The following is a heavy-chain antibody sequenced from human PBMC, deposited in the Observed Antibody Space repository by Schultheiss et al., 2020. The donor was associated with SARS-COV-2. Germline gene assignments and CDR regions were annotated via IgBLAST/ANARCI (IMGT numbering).Heavy chain of an antibody. J-gene: IGHJ4*02. CDR3: ARVDCGGDCYTDY. D-gene: IGHD2-21*02. CDR2: INHSGGT. Sequence: SETLSLTCAVSGGSISSSNWWSWVRQPPGKGLEWIGEINHSGGTDYNPSLKNRVTMSSDSSKNQFSLKLSSVTAADTGVYYCARVDCGGDCYTDYWGQGTVVTVSS. V-gene: IGHV4-4*02. CDR1: GGSISSSNW.